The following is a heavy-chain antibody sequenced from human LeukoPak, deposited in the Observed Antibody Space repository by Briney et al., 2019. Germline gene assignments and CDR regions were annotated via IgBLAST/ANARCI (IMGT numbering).Heavy chain of an antibody. CDR1: GFTFSSYA. V-gene: IGHV3-64D*06. CDR3: VKDRRRELWSFDY. Sequence: GGSLRLSCSASGFTFSSYAMHWVRQAPGKGLEYVSATSSNGGSTYYADSVKGRFTISRDNSKNTLYLQMSSLRAEDTAVYYCVKDRRRELWSFDYWGQGTLVTVSS. CDR2: TSSNGGST. J-gene: IGHJ4*02. D-gene: IGHD1-26*01.